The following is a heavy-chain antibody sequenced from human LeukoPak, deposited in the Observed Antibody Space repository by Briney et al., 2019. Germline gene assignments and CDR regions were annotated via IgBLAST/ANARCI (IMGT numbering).Heavy chain of an antibody. Sequence: SETLFLTCTVSGGFVNSTDYCWGWLRQPPGKGLEWIGSVYYTGFTHNNPSLESRFTMTVDTSKNQFSLRLNSVTAADTATYFCARAGGMAYYYYHMDVWGKGTTVTVSS. CDR3: ARAGGMAYYYYHMDV. CDR2: VYYTGFT. D-gene: IGHD5-24*01. CDR1: GGFVNSTDYC. V-gene: IGHV4-39*07. J-gene: IGHJ6*03.